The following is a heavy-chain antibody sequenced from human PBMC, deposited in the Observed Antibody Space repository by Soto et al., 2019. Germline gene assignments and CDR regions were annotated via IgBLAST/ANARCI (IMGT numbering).Heavy chain of an antibody. CDR3: ARAKFESTGWHQFDI. D-gene: IGHD7-27*01. CDR1: GGSFTGHF. V-gene: IGHV4-34*01. Sequence: PSETLCLTCTVSGGSFTGHFWSWVRQPPGKGLEWIGEVSHSGNTKYYPSPRSRVTLSVDSSKNQISLALTSVTAADTAVYYCARAKFESTGWHQFDIWGQGTLVTVSS. CDR2: VSHSGNT. J-gene: IGHJ4*02.